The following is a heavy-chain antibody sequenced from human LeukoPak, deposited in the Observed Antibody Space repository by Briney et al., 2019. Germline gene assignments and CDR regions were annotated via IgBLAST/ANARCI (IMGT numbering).Heavy chain of an antibody. D-gene: IGHD3-10*01. J-gene: IGHJ5*02. Sequence: GESLKISCNGSKDTFDNYWIGWVRQMPGKGLEWMGIIYPDDSDTRYSPSFQGQVTISADKSISTAYLQWSSLKASDTAMYYCARQYGSGSYLRNNWFDPWGQGTLVTVSS. V-gene: IGHV5-51*01. CDR2: IYPDDSDT. CDR1: KDTFDNYW. CDR3: ARQYGSGSYLRNNWFDP.